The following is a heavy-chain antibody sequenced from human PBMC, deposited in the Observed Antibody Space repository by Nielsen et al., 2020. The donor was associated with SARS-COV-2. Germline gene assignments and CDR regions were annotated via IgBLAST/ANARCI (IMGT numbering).Heavy chain of an antibody. CDR2: ISYDGSNK. J-gene: IGHJ4*02. D-gene: IGHD5-24*01. V-gene: IGHV3-30*18. CDR3: AKRKDVYNMEY. CDR1: GFTFSSYG. Sequence: GESLKISCVVSGFTFSSYGMHWVRQAPGKGLEWVAVISYDGSNKLYVDSVQGRFTISRDNSKNTLYLQMNSLRVEDTAVYYCAKRKDVYNMEYWGQGTLVTVSS.